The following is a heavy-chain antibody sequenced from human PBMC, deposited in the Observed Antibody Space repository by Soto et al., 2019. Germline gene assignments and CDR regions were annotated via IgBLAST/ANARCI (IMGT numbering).Heavy chain of an antibody. Sequence: EVQLLESGGGLVQPERSLRLSCAPSGFTFSSYAMTWVRQAPGKGLEWVSGISSSGAGTVYADSVKGRFIISRDNSKNTLYLQMNSLRAEDTAVYYCAKDLVRSYYGAVYYGLDVWGQGTTVTVSS. CDR3: AKDLVRSYYGAVYYGLDV. V-gene: IGHV3-23*01. CDR1: GFTFSSYA. D-gene: IGHD1-26*01. J-gene: IGHJ6*02. CDR2: ISSSGAGT.